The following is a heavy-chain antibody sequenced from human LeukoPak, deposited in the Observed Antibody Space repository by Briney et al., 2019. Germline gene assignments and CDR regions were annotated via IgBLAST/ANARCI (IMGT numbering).Heavy chain of an antibody. Sequence: GGSLRLSCVASGFTFSSYGMSWVRQTPGKGLEWVSGISGSGDNTYYAEFVQGRFTVSRDNSKNTLILQMNSLRAENTAVYYCVKVMSRSYDDWGQGTLVTVSS. D-gene: IGHD3-10*01. CDR2: ISGSGDNT. V-gene: IGHV3-23*01. J-gene: IGHJ4*02. CDR3: VKVMSRSYDD. CDR1: GFTFSSYG.